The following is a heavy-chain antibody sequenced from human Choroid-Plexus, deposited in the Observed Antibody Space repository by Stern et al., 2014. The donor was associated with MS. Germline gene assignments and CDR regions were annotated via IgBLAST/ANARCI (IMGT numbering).Heavy chain of an antibody. J-gene: IGHJ5*02. Sequence: DQLVESGGGVVQPGRPLRLSCVGSGFTFGSCAMHWVRQAPGKGLEWVAGVSYDGSNKYYADSVKGRFTISRDNSQNTLYMQMSRLRPEDTAVYYCAKDRQYLTYFFDHWGQGSLVTVSS. V-gene: IGHV3-30*18. CDR1: GFTFGSCA. CDR3: AKDRQYLTYFFDH. D-gene: IGHD2/OR15-2a*01. CDR2: VSYDGSNK.